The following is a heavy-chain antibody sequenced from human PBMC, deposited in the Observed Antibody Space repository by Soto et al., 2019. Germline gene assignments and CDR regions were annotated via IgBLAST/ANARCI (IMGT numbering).Heavy chain of an antibody. CDR3: ARGYSGYDYAFDI. V-gene: IGHV1-46*01. D-gene: IGHD5-12*01. CDR1: GYTFTSYY. J-gene: IGHJ3*02. Sequence: ASVKVSCTASGYTFTSYYMHWVRQAPGQGLEWMGIINPSGGSTSYAQKFQGRVTMTRDTSTSTVYMELSSLRSDDTAVYYCARGYSGYDYAFDICGQVTMVTASS. CDR2: INPSGGST.